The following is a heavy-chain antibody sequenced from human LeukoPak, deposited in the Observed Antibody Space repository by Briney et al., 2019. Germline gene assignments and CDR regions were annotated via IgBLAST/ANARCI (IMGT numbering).Heavy chain of an antibody. Sequence: GGSLRLSCAASGFTFSSYAMSWVRQAPGKGLEWVSAISGSGGSTYYADSVKGRFTISRDNFKNTLYLQMNSLRAEDTAAYYCAKSRAIVVVTEFDYWGQGTLVTVSS. D-gene: IGHD2-21*02. CDR3: AKSRAIVVVTEFDY. CDR1: GFTFSSYA. CDR2: ISGSGGST. V-gene: IGHV3-23*01. J-gene: IGHJ4*02.